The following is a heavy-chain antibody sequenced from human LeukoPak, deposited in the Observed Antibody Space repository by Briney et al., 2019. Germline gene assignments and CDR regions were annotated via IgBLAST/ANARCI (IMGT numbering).Heavy chain of an antibody. CDR1: GYTFTGYY. D-gene: IGHD3-3*01. V-gene: IGHV1-2*02. J-gene: IGHJ5*02. CDR3: ARATRGERDFWSAYLSNNWFDP. CDR2: INPNSGGT. Sequence: ASVKVSCKASGYTFTGYYMHWVRQAPGQGLEWMGWINPNSGGTNYAQKFQGRVTMTRDTSISTAYMELSRLRSDDTAVYYCARATRGERDFWSAYLSNNWFDPWGQGTLVTVSS.